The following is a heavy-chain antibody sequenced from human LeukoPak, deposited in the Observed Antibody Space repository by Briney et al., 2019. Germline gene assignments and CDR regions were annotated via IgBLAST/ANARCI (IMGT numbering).Heavy chain of an antibody. CDR3: ARLDPFDCSSRSCPDSNWIDP. V-gene: IGHV5-10-1*01. D-gene: IGHD2-2*01. J-gene: IGHJ5*02. CDR2: IGPRDSYT. CDR1: GYTFTSYW. Sequence: GESLKISCKGSGYTFTSYWISWVRQMPGKGLEWMGRIGPRDSYTNYSPSFQGHVTISADKSISTAYLQWSSLKASDTAMYYCARLDPFDCSSRSCPDSNWIDPWSQGTLVTVSS.